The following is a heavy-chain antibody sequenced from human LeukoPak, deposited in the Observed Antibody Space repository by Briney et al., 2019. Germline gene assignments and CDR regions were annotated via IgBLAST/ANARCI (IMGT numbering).Heavy chain of an antibody. V-gene: IGHV4-39*07. J-gene: IGHJ4*02. CDR3: ARSGYLDY. CDR1: GGSISSSSYY. D-gene: IGHD6-13*01. CDR2: IYYSGST. Sequence: SETLSLTCTVSGGSISSSSYYWGWIRQPPGKGLEWIGSIYYSGSTYYNPSLKSRVTISVDTSKNQFSLKLRSVTAADTAVYYCARSGYLDYWGQGTLVTVSS.